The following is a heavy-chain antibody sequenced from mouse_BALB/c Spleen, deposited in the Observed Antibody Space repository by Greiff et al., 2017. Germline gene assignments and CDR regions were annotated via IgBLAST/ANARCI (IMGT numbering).Heavy chain of an antibody. CDR2: IDPSDSYT. CDR1: GYTFTSYW. V-gene: IGHV1S127*01. J-gene: IGHJ3*01. Sequence: QVQLKQPGAELVKPGASVKMSCKASGYTFTSYWMHWVKQRPGQGLEWIGVIDPSDSYTSYNQKFKGKATLTVDTSSSTAYMQLSSLTSEDSAVYYCTRWEGFAYWGQGTLVTVSA. CDR3: TRWEGFAY. D-gene: IGHD4-1*01.